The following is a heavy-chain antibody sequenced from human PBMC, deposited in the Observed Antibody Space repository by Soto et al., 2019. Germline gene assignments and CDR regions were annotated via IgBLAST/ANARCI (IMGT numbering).Heavy chain of an antibody. CDR1: GFTFGNYW. V-gene: IGHV3-7*05. D-gene: IGHD1-26*01. J-gene: IGHJ3*02. CDR2: IKGDGSAK. Sequence: EVQLVESGGGLVQPGGSLRLSCAASGFTFGNYWMTWVRQAPGKGREWVANIKGDGSAKSYLDSVRGRFTVSRNNAENSLFLQMNIRRAEDTALYYCARDVSQGCRGYYLDALEIWGQGTMVTVS. CDR3: ARDVSQGCRGYYLDALEI.